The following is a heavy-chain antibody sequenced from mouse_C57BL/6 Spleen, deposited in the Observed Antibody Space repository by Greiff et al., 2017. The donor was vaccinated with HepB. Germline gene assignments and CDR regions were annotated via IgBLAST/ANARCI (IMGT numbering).Heavy chain of an antibody. CDR3: ARGTTVVATDY. Sequence: EVPLVESGPELVKPGASVKMSCKASGYTFTDYNMHWVKQSHGKSLEWIGYINPNNGGTSYNQKFKGKATLTVNKSSSTAYMELRSLTSEDSAVYYCARGTTVVATDYWGQGTLVTVSA. V-gene: IGHV1-22*01. CDR1: GYTFTDYN. D-gene: IGHD1-1*01. J-gene: IGHJ3*01. CDR2: INPNNGGT.